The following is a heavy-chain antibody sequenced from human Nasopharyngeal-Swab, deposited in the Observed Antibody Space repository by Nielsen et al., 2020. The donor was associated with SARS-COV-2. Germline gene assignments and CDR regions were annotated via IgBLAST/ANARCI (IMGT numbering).Heavy chain of an antibody. D-gene: IGHD6-13*01. J-gene: IGHJ6*02. CDR3: ARDRQQGYYYGMDV. V-gene: IGHV3-21*01. CDR2: ISSSSSYI. Sequence: GESLKISCAASGFTFSSYSMNWVRQAPGKGLEWVSSISSSSSYIYYADSVKGRFTISRDNAKNSLYLQMNSLRAEDTAVYYCARDRQQGYYYGMDVWGRGTTVTFSS. CDR1: GFTFSSYS.